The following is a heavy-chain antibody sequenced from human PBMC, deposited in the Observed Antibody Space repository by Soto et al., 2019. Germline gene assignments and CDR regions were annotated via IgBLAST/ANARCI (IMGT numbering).Heavy chain of an antibody. J-gene: IGHJ4*02. Sequence: GGSLRLSCTASGFTFGDYAMSWFRQAPGKGLEWVGFIRSKAYGGTTEYAASVKGRFTISRDDSKSIAYLQMNSLKTEDTAVYYCTRTYSSSGYYYNRLYWGQGTLVTVSS. V-gene: IGHV3-49*03. CDR3: TRTYSSSGYYYNRLY. D-gene: IGHD3-22*01. CDR1: GFTFGDYA. CDR2: IRSKAYGGTT.